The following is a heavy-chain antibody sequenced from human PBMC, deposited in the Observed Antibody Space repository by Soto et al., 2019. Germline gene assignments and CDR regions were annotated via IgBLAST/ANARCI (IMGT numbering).Heavy chain of an antibody. D-gene: IGHD3-3*01. CDR1: GGSFSGYY. V-gene: IGHV4-34*01. J-gene: IGHJ4*02. CDR2: INHSGST. CDR3: ARTRRITIFGVVIKPDYFDY. Sequence: QVQLQQWGAGLLKPSETLSLTCAVYGGSFSGYYWSWIRQPPGKGLEWIGEINHSGSTNYNPSLKSRVSISVETSKNQFSLKLSSVTAADTAVYYCARTRRITIFGVVIKPDYFDYWGQGTLVTVSS.